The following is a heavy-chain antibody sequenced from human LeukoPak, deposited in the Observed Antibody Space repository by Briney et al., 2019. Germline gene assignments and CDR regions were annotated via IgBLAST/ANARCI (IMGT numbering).Heavy chain of an antibody. J-gene: IGHJ4*02. CDR3: ARERSNYFDY. D-gene: IGHD5-24*01. CDR2: IYHSGST. CDR1: SGSISSGGYS. V-gene: IGHV4-30-2*01. Sequence: PSQTLSLTCAVSSGSISSGGYSWSWIRQPPGKGLEWIGYIYHSGSTYYNPSLKSRVTISVDRSKNQFSLKLSSVTAADTAVYYCARERSNYFDYWGQGTLVTVSS.